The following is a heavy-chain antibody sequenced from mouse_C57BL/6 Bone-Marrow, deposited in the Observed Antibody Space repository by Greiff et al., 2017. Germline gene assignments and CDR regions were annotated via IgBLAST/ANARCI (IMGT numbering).Heavy chain of an antibody. CDR1: GYAFSSSW. V-gene: IGHV1-82*01. D-gene: IGHD2-3*01. CDR2: IYPGDGDT. CDR3: TRYYDGYYFDV. J-gene: IGHJ1*03. Sequence: VQLQESGPELVKPGASVKISCKASGYAFSSSWMNWVKQRPGKGLEWIGRIYPGDGDTNYNGKFKGKATLTAEKSSSTAYMQLSSLTSEDSAVYFCTRYYDGYYFDVWGTGTTVTVSS.